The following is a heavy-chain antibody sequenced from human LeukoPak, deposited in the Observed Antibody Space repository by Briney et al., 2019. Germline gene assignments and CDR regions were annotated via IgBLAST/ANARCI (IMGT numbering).Heavy chain of an antibody. CDR1: GFTFSSYG. J-gene: IGHJ4*02. CDR3: AKDPREIVATLVPDY. Sequence: PGGSLRLSCAASGFTFSSYGMHWVRQAPGKGLEWVAFIRYDGSNKYYADSVKGRFTISRDNSKNTLYLQMNSLRAEDTAVYYCAKDPREIVATLVPDYWGQGTLVTVSS. D-gene: IGHD5-12*01. CDR2: IRYDGSNK. V-gene: IGHV3-30*02.